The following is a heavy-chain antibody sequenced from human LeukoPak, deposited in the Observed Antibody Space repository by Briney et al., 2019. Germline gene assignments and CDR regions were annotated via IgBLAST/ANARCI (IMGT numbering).Heavy chain of an antibody. Sequence: GGSLRLSCAASGFTVSSNYMSWVRQAPGNGLEWVSVIYSGGSTYYADSVKGRFTISRDNSKNTLYLQMNSLRAEDTAVYYCASQLPYDHRFDYWGQGTLVTVSS. J-gene: IGHJ4*02. V-gene: IGHV3-66*04. CDR2: IYSGGST. CDR3: ASQLPYDHRFDY. CDR1: GFTVSSNY. D-gene: IGHD3-16*01.